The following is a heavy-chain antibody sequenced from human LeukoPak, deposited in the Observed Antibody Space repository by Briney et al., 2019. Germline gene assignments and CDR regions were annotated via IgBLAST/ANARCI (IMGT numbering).Heavy chain of an antibody. Sequence: SQTLSLTCTVSGDSISSGGHYWRWIRQHPGKGLEWIGYMYHSGNTYYNPSLKSRVTISVDTSKNQFSLTLSSVTAADTAVYYCARCGQWLAPGPDFWGQGTLVTVSS. J-gene: IGHJ4*02. CDR1: GDSISSGGHY. D-gene: IGHD6-19*01. CDR3: ARCGQWLAPGPDF. V-gene: IGHV4-31*03. CDR2: MYHSGNT.